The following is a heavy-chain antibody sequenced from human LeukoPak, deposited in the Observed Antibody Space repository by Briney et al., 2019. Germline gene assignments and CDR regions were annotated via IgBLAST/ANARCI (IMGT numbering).Heavy chain of an antibody. Sequence: PGGSPRLSCAASGFTFDDYAMHWVRQAPGKGLEWVSLISWDGGSTYYADSVKGRFTISRDNSKNSPYLQMNSLRAEDTALYYCAKDIAAEPSAGVDYWGQGTLVTVSS. J-gene: IGHJ4*02. CDR3: AKDIAAEPSAGVDY. CDR2: ISWDGGST. CDR1: GFTFDDYA. V-gene: IGHV3-43D*03. D-gene: IGHD6-13*01.